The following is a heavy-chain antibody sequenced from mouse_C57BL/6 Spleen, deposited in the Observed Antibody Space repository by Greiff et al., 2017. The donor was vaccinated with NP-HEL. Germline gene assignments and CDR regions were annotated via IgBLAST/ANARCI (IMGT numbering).Heavy chain of an antibody. Sequence: QVQLKQPGAELVKPGASVKLSCKASGYTFTSYWMQWVKQRPGQGLEWIGEIDPSDSYTTYNQKFKGKATLTVDTSSSTAYMQLSSLTSEDSAVYYCARSGYRSPYFDVWGTGTTVTVSS. D-gene: IGHD1-1*01. J-gene: IGHJ1*03. CDR3: ARSGYRSPYFDV. CDR2: IDPSDSYT. CDR1: GYTFTSYW. V-gene: IGHV1-50*01.